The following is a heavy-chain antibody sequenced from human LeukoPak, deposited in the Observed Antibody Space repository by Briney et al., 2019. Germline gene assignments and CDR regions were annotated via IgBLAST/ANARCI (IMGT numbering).Heavy chain of an antibody. D-gene: IGHD4-17*01. CDR1: GYTFTSYG. V-gene: IGHV1-18*01. CDR2: ISAYSGNT. Sequence: SVKVSRKASGYTFTSYGISWVRQAPGQGLEWMGWISAYSGNTNYAQKLQGRVTMTTDTSTSTAYMELRSLRSDDTAVYYCARETTVTRKIDYWGQGTLVTVSS. CDR3: ARETTVTRKIDY. J-gene: IGHJ4*02.